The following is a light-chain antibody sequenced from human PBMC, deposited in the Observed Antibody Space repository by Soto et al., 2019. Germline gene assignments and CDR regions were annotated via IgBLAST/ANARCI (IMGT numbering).Light chain of an antibody. J-gene: IGLJ2*01. CDR1: SSNIGSNT. CDR3: AAWDDSLNGHVV. V-gene: IGLV1-44*01. Sequence: QYVLTQPPSASETPGQRVTISCSGSSSNIGSNTVNWYQQLPGTAPKLLIYSNNQRPSGVPDRFSGSKSGTSASLAISGLQSEDEADYYCAAWDDSLNGHVVFGGGTKLTVL. CDR2: SNN.